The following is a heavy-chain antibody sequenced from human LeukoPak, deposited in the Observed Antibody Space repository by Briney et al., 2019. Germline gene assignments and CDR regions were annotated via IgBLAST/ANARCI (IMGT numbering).Heavy chain of an antibody. D-gene: IGHD3-22*01. Sequence: SETLSLTCTISGDSIGRINYYWGWIRQPPGKGLEWIVSMSYSGHTYYNPSLKSRVTTSIDTSKNQFSLKLSSVTAADTAVYYCARASYSYDTSGWVPFDYWGQGTLVTVSS. V-gene: IGHV4-39*07. J-gene: IGHJ4*02. CDR3: ARASYSYDTSGWVPFDY. CDR1: GDSIGRINYY. CDR2: MSYSGHT.